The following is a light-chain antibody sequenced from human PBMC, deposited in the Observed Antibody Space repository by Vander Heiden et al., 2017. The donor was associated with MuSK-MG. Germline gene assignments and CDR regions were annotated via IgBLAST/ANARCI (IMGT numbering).Light chain of an antibody. Sequence: DTRLPQSPSSLSATVGDRVTITCQASQTISNYLNWYQQKPGKAPKLLIYDASTVATGVPSRFSGSGSGTHFSLTISSLQPEDIATYYCQHFDNLGFAFGPGTRLDFK. CDR1: QTISNY. CDR2: DAS. CDR3: QHFDNLGFA. V-gene: IGKV1-33*01. J-gene: IGKJ3*01.